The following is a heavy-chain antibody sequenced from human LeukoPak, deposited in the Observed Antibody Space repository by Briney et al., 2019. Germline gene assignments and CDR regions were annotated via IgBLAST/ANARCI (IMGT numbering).Heavy chain of an antibody. V-gene: IGHV5-51*01. J-gene: IGHJ4*02. D-gene: IGHD3-22*01. Sequence: GESLKISCKGSGYSFTSYWIGWVRQMPGKGLEWMGIIYPGDSDTRYSPSFQGQVTISADKSISTAYLQWSSLKASDTAMYYCARLFSDSRGYSLYYFDYWGQGTLVTVSS. CDR3: ARLFSDSRGYSLYYFDY. CDR2: IYPGDSDT. CDR1: GYSFTSYW.